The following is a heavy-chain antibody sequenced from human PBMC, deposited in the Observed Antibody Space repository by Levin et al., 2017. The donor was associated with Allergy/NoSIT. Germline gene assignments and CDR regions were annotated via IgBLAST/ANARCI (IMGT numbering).Heavy chain of an antibody. J-gene: IGHJ4*02. CDR3: AREDGSTFDF. D-gene: IGHD2-2*03. CDR1: GGSISGGGYH. Sequence: TASETLSLTCTVSGGSISGGGYHWTWIRQHPETGLEWIGYIYYSGSTSYNPSLKSRLMISVDTSKNQFSLNVSSVTAADTAVYYCAREDGSTFDFWGQGALVTVAS. V-gene: IGHV4-31*03. CDR2: IYYSGST.